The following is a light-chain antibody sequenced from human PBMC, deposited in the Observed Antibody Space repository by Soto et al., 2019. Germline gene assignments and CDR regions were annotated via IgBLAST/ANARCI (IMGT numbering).Light chain of an antibody. Sequence: QSALTQPPSASGSPGQSVTISCTGTSSDVGAYKYVSWYQQYPGKATNLMIYEVTKRPSGVPDRFSGSKSGNTASLTVSGLQAEDEDDYYCTSYVGNDIWVFGGGTKLTVL. J-gene: IGLJ3*02. CDR1: SSDVGAYKY. V-gene: IGLV2-8*01. CDR2: EVT. CDR3: TSYVGNDIWV.